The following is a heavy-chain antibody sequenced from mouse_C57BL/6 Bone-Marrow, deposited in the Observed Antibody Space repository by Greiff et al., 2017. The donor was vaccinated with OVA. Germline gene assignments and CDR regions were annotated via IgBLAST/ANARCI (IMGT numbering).Heavy chain of an antibody. CDR2: IHPNSGST. V-gene: IGHV1-64*01. Sequence: QVQLQQSGAELVKPGASVKLSCKASGYTFTSYWMHWVKQRPGPGLEWIGMIHPNSGSTNYNEKFKSKATLTVDKSSSTAYIQLSSLTSEDSAVYYCAREWSFAYWGQGTLVTVSA. CDR3: AREWSFAY. CDR1: GYTFTSYW. D-gene: IGHD1-1*02. J-gene: IGHJ3*01.